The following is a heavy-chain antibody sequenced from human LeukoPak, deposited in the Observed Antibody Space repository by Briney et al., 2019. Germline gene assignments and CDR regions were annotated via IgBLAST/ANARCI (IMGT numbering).Heavy chain of an antibody. CDR2: ISSSSSYI. CDR1: GFTFSSYS. V-gene: IGHV3-21*04. D-gene: IGHD3-22*01. J-gene: IGHJ4*02. CDR3: ARGDYYDSSGYDYFDY. Sequence: GGSLRLSCAASGFTFSSYSMNWVRQAPGKGLEWVSFISSSSSYIYYADSVKGRFTISRDNAKNSLYLQMNSLRAEDTAVYYCARGDYYDSSGYDYFDYWGQGTLVTVSS.